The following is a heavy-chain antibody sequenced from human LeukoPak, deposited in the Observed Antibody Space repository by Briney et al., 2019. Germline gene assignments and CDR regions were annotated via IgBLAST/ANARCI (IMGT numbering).Heavy chain of an antibody. CDR3: ASYYYSITDGYYGRYFHH. CDR2: VYYSGGT. D-gene: IGHD3-22*01. Sequence: SETLSLTCTVSGGSIANSRYYWGWIRQTPREGLEWIANVYYSGGTYYNPSLKSRVTISRDTSKDQFSLKLTSVTAADTAVYFCASYYYSITDGYYGRYFHHWSQGTLVIVSS. CDR1: GGSIANSRYY. V-gene: IGHV4-39*01. J-gene: IGHJ1*01.